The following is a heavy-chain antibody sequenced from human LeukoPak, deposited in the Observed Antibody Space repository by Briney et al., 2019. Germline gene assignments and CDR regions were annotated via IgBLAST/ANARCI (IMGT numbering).Heavy chain of an antibody. CDR2: IYSDGST. J-gene: IGHJ4*02. V-gene: IGHV3-53*01. CDR3: ARSLYRGYYFDY. Sequence: PGRSLRLSCAVSGFTVSTNYMSWVRQAPGKGLEWVSFIYSDGSTYYADSVKGRFTISRDNSKNTLYLQMNSLRAEDTAVYYCARSLYRGYYFDYWGQGTLVTVSS. CDR1: GFTVSTNY. D-gene: IGHD3-16*01.